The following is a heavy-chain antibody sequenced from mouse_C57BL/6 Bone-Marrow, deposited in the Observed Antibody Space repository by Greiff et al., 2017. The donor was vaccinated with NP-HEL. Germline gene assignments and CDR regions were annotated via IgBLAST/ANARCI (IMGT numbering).Heavy chain of an antibody. CDR1: GYTFTSYW. CDR3: ARRINYGSSFDY. Sequence: QVQLQQPGAELVMPGASVKLSCKASGYTFTSYWMHWVKQRPGQGLEWIGEIDPSDSYTNYNQKFKGKSTLTVDKSSSTAYMQRSSLTSEDSAVYYCARRINYGSSFDYWGQGTTLTVSS. V-gene: IGHV1-69*01. D-gene: IGHD1-1*01. CDR2: IDPSDSYT. J-gene: IGHJ2*01.